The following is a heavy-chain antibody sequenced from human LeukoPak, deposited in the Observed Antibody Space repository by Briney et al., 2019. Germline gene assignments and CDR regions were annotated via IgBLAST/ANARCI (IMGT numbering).Heavy chain of an antibody. CDR2: IYYSGST. D-gene: IGHD6-19*01. J-gene: IGHJ4*02. CDR1: GGSISSSSYY. CDR3: AREGSGWPFDY. V-gene: IGHV4-39*07. Sequence: PSETLSLTCTVSGGSISSSSYYWGWIRQPPVKGLEWIGSIYYSGSTYYNPSLKSRVTISVDTSKNQFSLKLSSVTAADTAVYYCAREGSGWPFDYWGQGTLVTVSS.